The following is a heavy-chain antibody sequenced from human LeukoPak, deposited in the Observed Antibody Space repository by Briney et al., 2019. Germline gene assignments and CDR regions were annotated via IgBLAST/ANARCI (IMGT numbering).Heavy chain of an antibody. J-gene: IGHJ5*02. V-gene: IGHV3-48*01. CDR3: ARGGDYSGWFDP. CDR1: GFTFSSYS. CDR2: ISTSSSTI. D-gene: IGHD1-26*01. Sequence: GGSLRLSCAASGFTFSSYSMNWVRQAPGKGLEWVSYISTSSSTIYYADSVKGRFTISRDNAKNSLYLQMNYLRAEDTAVYYCARGGDYSGWFDPWGRGTLVTVSS.